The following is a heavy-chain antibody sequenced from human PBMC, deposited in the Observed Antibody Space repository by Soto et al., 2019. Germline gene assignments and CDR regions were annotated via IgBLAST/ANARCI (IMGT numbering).Heavy chain of an antibody. V-gene: IGHV3-23*01. CDR1: GFTFSSYA. CDR3: AKDSFINLRGYDSY. J-gene: IGHJ4*02. D-gene: IGHD5-12*01. CDR2: ISGSGDST. Sequence: GGSMRLSCAASGFTFSSYAMIWVRHAPGKGLEWVSAISGSGDSTYYADSVKGRFTISRDNSKNTLYLQMSSLRAEDTAIYYCAKDSFINLRGYDSYWGQGPLVTVSS.